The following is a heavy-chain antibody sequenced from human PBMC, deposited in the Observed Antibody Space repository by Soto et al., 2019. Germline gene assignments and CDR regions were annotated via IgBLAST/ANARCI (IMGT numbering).Heavy chain of an antibody. J-gene: IGHJ4*02. D-gene: IGHD6-19*01. CDR2: INPSDGTT. CDR1: GYMFTSYF. Sequence: QGHLVQSGAEVKRPGASVRVSCESSGYMFTSYFIHWVRQAPGQGLEWVGVINPSDGTTTYAQKFQVRITMTRDTSTTTVDMELSSLRSEDTAVYYCARDKDSSARPRAEFDYWGQGTLITVSS. CDR3: ARDKDSSARPRAEFDY. V-gene: IGHV1-46*01.